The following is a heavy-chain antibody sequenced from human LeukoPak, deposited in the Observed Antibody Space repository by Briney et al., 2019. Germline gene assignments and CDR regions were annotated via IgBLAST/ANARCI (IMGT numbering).Heavy chain of an antibody. J-gene: IGHJ4*02. Sequence: GGSLRLSCAASGFTFSSYWMHWVRQAPGKGLVWVSRINSDGSSTSYADSVKGRFTISRDNAKNTLYLQMNSLRAEDTAVYYCASIPPDSAIADYWGQGTLVTVSS. D-gene: IGHD1-26*01. CDR3: ASIPPDSAIADY. CDR2: INSDGSST. CDR1: GFTFSSYW. V-gene: IGHV3-74*01.